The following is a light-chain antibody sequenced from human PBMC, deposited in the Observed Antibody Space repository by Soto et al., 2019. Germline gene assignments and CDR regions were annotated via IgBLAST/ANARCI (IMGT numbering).Light chain of an antibody. CDR2: EVS. J-gene: IGLJ2*01. CDR3: SSFAGNNNLV. CDR1: SSDVGGYNY. Sequence: QSALTQPPSASGSPGQSVTISCTGTSSDVGGYNYVSWYQQHPGKAPKLMISEVSKRPSGVPDRFSGSKSGNTASLTVSGLQAEDEADYYCSSFAGNNNLVSGGAT. V-gene: IGLV2-8*01.